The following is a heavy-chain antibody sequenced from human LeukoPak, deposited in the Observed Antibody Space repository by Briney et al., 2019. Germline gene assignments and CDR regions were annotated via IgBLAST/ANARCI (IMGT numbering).Heavy chain of an antibody. CDR2: IKEDGSEK. D-gene: IGHD3-9*01. CDR1: GFTFSSYW. CDR3: ARDSADNLD. V-gene: IGHV3-7*01. Sequence: GGSLRLSCAASGFTFSSYWMSWVRQAPAKGLEWVANIKEDGSEKNYVDSVKGRFTISRDNAKNSLYLQMNSLRAEDTALYYCARDSADNLDWGQGTLVTVSS. J-gene: IGHJ4*02.